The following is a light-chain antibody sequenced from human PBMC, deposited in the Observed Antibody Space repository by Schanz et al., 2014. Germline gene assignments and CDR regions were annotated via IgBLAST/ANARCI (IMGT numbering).Light chain of an antibody. CDR3: AAWDDSLNGQL. CDR2: GRN. CDR1: SSNIGSNT. Sequence: QSVLTQPPSASGTPGQRVTISCSGSSSNIGSNTVKWYQQLPGTAPKLLISGRNQRPSGVPDRFSASKSGTSASLAISGLQSEDEADYYCAAWDDSLNGQLFGGGTKLTVL. J-gene: IGLJ3*02. V-gene: IGLV1-44*01.